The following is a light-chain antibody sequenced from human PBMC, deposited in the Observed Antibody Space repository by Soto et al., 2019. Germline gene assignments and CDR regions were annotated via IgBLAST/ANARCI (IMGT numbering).Light chain of an antibody. Sequence: QLVLTQPPSVSEAPRQRVTISCSGSSSNIGNNGVNWYQQLPGKSPKLLIYYDDLKPSGVSDRFSGSKSGTSASLAISGLQSEDEADYYCAAWDDSLNAYVFGIGTKLTVL. V-gene: IGLV1-36*01. J-gene: IGLJ1*01. CDR2: YDD. CDR1: SSNIGNNG. CDR3: AAWDDSLNAYV.